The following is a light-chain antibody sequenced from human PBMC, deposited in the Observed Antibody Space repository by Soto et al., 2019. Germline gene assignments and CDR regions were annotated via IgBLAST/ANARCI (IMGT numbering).Light chain of an antibody. CDR3: QQYYTTPWT. J-gene: IGKJ1*01. V-gene: IGKV4-1*01. Sequence: DIVLTQSPDSLAVSLGERATINCKSSQSVLYNSNSKNYLAWYQQKVGQPPKLLIYWASTRESGVPDRFSGSGSGTDFTLTISSLQAEDVAVYYCQQYYTTPWTFGQGTKVDIK. CDR1: QSVLYNSNSKNY. CDR2: WAS.